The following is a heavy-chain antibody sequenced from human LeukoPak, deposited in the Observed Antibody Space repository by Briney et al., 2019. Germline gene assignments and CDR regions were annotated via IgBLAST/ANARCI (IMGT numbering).Heavy chain of an antibody. CDR1: GGSISSYY. D-gene: IGHD6-19*01. CDR2: IYYSGST. Sequence: SETLSLTCTVSGGSISSYYWSWIRQPPGKGLEWIGYIYYSGSTNYNPSLKSRVTISVDTSKNQFSLKLSSVTAADTAVYYCARETVAGTLGFDYWGQGTLVTVSS. CDR3: ARETVAGTLGFDY. V-gene: IGHV4-59*01. J-gene: IGHJ4*02.